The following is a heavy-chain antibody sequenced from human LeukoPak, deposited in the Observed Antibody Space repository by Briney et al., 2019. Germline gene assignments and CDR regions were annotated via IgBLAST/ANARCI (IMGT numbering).Heavy chain of an antibody. Sequence: GGSLRLSCAASGFTFSSYAMSWVRQAPGKGLEWVSAISGRGGSTYYADSVKGRFTISRDNSKNTLYLQMNSLRAEDTAVYYCAKNPRITIFGVATFDYWGQGTLVTVSS. J-gene: IGHJ4*02. CDR3: AKNPRITIFGVATFDY. V-gene: IGHV3-23*01. CDR1: GFTFSSYA. CDR2: ISGRGGST. D-gene: IGHD3-3*01.